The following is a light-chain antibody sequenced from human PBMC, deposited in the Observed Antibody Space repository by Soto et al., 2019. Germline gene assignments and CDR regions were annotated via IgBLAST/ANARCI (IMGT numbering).Light chain of an antibody. V-gene: IGLV3-9*01. CDR3: QVWDSSTVV. CDR2: RNS. Sequence: SYELTQPVSVSVALGQTARITCGGNNIGSKNVHWYQQKPGQAPVLVIYRNSNRPSGIPERFSGSNSGNTATLTISRAQAGDEADYYRQVWDSSTVVFGGGTKLTVL. CDR1: NIGSKN. J-gene: IGLJ2*01.